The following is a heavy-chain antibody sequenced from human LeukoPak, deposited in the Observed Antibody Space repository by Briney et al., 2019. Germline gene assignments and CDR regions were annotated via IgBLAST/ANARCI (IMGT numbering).Heavy chain of an antibody. J-gene: IGHJ4*02. D-gene: IGHD2-2*01. V-gene: IGHV4-59*08. Sequence: PSETLSLTCTVSGGSISSYYWSWIRQPPGKGLEWIGYIYYSGSTNYNPSLKSRVTISVGTSKNQFSLKLSSVTAADTAVYYCARTIVVVPAAIRLWDYWGQGTLVTVSS. CDR1: GGSISSYY. CDR2: IYYSGST. CDR3: ARTIVVVPAAIRLWDY.